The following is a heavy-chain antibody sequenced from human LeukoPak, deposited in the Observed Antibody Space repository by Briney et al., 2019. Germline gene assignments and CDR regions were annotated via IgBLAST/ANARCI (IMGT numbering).Heavy chain of an antibody. CDR1: GFTFTSYW. Sequence: GGSLRLSCAASGFTFTSYWMSWVRQAPGKGLEWVANIKQDGGAKYYVDSVKGRFTISGDNAKNSLYLQMNSLRAEDTAVYYCARGINYYDTSFIDYWGQGTLVTVSS. CDR2: IKQDGGAK. CDR3: ARGINYYDTSFIDY. D-gene: IGHD3-22*01. J-gene: IGHJ4*02. V-gene: IGHV3-7*04.